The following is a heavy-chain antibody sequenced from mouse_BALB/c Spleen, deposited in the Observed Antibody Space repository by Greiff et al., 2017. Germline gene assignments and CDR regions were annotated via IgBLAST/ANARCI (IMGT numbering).Heavy chain of an antibody. CDR2: ISYDGSN. Sequence: EVKLQESGPGLVKPSQSLSLTCSVSGYSITSGYYWKWIRQFPGNKLEWMGYISYDGSNNYNPSLKNRISITRDTSKNQFFLKLNSVTTEDTATYYCARGSISDYFDDWGQGTTLTVSS. J-gene: IGHJ2*01. CDR1: GYSITSGYY. V-gene: IGHV3-6*02. CDR3: ARGSISDYFDD.